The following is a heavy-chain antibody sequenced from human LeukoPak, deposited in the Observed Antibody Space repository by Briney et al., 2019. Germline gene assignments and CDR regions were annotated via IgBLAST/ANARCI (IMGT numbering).Heavy chain of an antibody. J-gene: IGHJ4*02. CDR3: ARDKGSSWYYFDY. D-gene: IGHD6-13*01. CDR1: GFTFSNYG. Sequence: GGSLRLSCAASGFTFSNYGLHWVRQAPGKGLEWVAVIWYDGSNKYYADSVKGRFTISRDNSKNTLYLQMGSLRPDDMAVYYCARDKGSSWYYFDYWGQGTLVTVSS. CDR2: IWYDGSNK. V-gene: IGHV3-33*01.